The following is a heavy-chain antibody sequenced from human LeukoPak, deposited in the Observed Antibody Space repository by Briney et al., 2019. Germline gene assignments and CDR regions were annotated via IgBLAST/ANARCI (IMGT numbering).Heavy chain of an antibody. J-gene: IGHJ4*02. Sequence: SGTVFLTCAVSGGSISSSNWWSRVRQPPGKGLEWIGEIYDRGNTTYNPALKSRVNISVDKSQNQFSLKLSSVAAADTAVYYCARVEVASHFDYWGQGTVVTVST. CDR2: IYDRGNT. D-gene: IGHD5-24*01. CDR1: GGSISSSNW. V-gene: IGHV4-4*02. CDR3: ARVEVASHFDY.